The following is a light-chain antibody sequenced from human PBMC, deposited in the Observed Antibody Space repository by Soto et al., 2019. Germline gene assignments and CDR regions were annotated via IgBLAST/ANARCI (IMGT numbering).Light chain of an antibody. J-gene: IGLJ1*01. CDR3: PTWDAPRNL. Sequence: QSVLTQPPSVSGAPGQRVTISCSGSSSNIGSYFVFWYQHLPGTAPKLLIYRNNERPSGGPDRFSGSGSGTSASLATTALRSEHEADYYGPTWDAPRNLFGTGTTVT. CDR2: RNN. V-gene: IGLV1-47*01. CDR1: SSNIGSYF.